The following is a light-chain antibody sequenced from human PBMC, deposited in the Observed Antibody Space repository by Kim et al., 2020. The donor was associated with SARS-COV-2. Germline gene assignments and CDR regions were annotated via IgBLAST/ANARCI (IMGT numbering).Light chain of an antibody. CDR2: DAS. V-gene: IGKV3-11*01. CDR3: QQRARWPRT. Sequence: LSRGASAPLSCRASRSVGSFLAWYQQKPGQAPRLLIHDASNRAPGIPARFSGSGSGTDFSLVISSLDHEDSAVYYCQQRARWPRTFGGGTKVDIK. CDR1: RSVGSF. J-gene: IGKJ4*01.